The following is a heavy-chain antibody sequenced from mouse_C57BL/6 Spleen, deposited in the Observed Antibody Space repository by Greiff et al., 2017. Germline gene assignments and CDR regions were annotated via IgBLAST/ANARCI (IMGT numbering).Heavy chain of an antibody. CDR3: AGGDYGSSPWFAY. CDR1: GYTFTSYW. CDR2: IDPSDSYT. J-gene: IGHJ3*01. V-gene: IGHV1-69*01. Sequence: QVQLQQPGAELVMPGDSVKLSCKASGYTFTSYWMHWVNQRPGQGLEWIGEIDPSDSYTNNKQKLQGKSPLTVDKSSSTAYMQLSSLTSEDSAVYYCAGGDYGSSPWFAYWGQGTLVTVSS. D-gene: IGHD1-1*01.